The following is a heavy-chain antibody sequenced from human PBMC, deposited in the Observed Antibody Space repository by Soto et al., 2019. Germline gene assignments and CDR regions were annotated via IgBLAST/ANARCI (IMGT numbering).Heavy chain of an antibody. CDR2: IYYSGST. CDR1: GGSISSYY. J-gene: IGHJ4*02. V-gene: IGHV4-59*08. Sequence: SETLSLTCTVSGGSISSYYWSWIRQPPGKGLEWIGYIYYSGSTNYNPSLKSRVTISVDTSKNQFSLELTSVTAADTGTYFCVRQTKLGVNYRHFDYWGPGVLVTVSS. D-gene: IGHD3-10*01. CDR3: VRQTKLGVNYRHFDY.